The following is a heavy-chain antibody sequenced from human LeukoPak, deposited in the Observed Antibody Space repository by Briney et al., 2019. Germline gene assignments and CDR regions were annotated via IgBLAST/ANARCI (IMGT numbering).Heavy chain of an antibody. J-gene: IGHJ4*02. D-gene: IGHD6-6*01. CDR2: IWFDGSNE. CDR1: GFTFSSYG. CDR3: AKDGYMRQQHSSYVDY. V-gene: IGHV3-33*06. Sequence: GGSLKLSCAAPGFTFSSYGLHWVRQAPAEGLERVALIWFDGSNEYYADSVKGRFTISRDDSKNTLYLEMNSLGAEDTAVYYCAKDGYMRQQHSSYVDYWGQGTLGT.